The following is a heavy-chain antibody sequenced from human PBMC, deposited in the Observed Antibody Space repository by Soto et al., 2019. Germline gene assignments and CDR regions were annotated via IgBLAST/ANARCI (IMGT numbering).Heavy chain of an antibody. CDR2: IIHIFGTA. CDR1: GGTFSSYA. V-gene: IGHV1-69*12. D-gene: IGHD1-1*01. CDR3: SRERRGTDSLDY. Sequence: QVQLVQSGAEVKKPGSSVKVSCKASGGTFSSYAISWVRQAPGQGLAWMGGIIHIFGTANYAQKFWGRVTSTEDESTSTEYMELRSQRSEDTAVYYCSRERRGTDSLDYWGQGTLVTVSS. J-gene: IGHJ4*02.